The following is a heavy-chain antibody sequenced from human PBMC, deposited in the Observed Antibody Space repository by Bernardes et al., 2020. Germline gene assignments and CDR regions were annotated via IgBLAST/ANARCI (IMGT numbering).Heavy chain of an antibody. CDR1: GFTFSSYS. V-gene: IGHV3-23*01. CDR2: ISAGGSSS. CDR3: ARGYYGSVSTYLDY. J-gene: IGHJ4*02. Sequence: GGSLRLSCAASGFTFSSYSLSWVRQAPGKGLEWVSVISAGGSSSFYADSVKGRSTISRDNYQSTLYLDLSSLRADDTAIYYCARGYYGSVSTYLDYWGQGVLVTVSS. D-gene: IGHD6-25*01.